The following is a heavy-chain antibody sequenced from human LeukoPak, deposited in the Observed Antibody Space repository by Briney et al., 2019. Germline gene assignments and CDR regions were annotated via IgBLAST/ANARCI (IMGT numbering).Heavy chain of an antibody. CDR3: VGDQGTWWFDP. J-gene: IGHJ5*02. V-gene: IGHV4-59*01. CDR1: GASLSTYT. CDR2: IYHSGST. Sequence: SETLSLTCTVSGASLSTYTWSWIRHPPGKGLEWIGYIYHSGSTNYSPSLKSRVTISIDTSKKHFSPKLSPLTAADTAAYYSVGDQGTWWFDPWGQGTLVTVSS. D-gene: IGHD1-1*01.